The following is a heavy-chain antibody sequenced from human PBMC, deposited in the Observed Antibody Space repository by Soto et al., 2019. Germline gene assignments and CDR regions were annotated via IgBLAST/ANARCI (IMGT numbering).Heavy chain of an antibody. D-gene: IGHD2-2*01. Sequence: PSQTLSLTCDISGDSVSTNSATWNWIRQSPSRGLEWLGRTFYRAKWYNDYAVSVKSRITISPDTSNNQLSLQLNSVTPDDTAVYYCVCLIGNSWLASWAQGTLVPVSS. J-gene: IGHJ5*01. CDR1: GDSVSTNSAT. V-gene: IGHV6-1*01. CDR2: TFYRAKWYN. CDR3: VCLIGNSWLAS.